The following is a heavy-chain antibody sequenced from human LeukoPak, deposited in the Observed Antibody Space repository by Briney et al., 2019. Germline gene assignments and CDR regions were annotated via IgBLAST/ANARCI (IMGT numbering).Heavy chain of an antibody. CDR2: INQDGSDK. D-gene: IGHD1-1*01. V-gene: IGHV3-7*01. Sequence: GGSLRLFCAGSGFIYSGYCISWVRQAPGKGLEWVANINQDGSDKYYVDSVKGRFTISRDNAKNSLSLQMNSLRAEDTGVYYCTRNEVWGQGTLVTVSS. CDR3: TRNEV. J-gene: IGHJ4*02. CDR1: GFIYSGYC.